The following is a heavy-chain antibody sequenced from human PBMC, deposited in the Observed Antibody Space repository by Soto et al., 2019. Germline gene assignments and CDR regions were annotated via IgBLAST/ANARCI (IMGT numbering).Heavy chain of an antibody. CDR2: MNPKSGGA. V-gene: IGHV1-2*02. CDR3: TRENIENSDGLYDDFDI. D-gene: IGHD5-18*01. J-gene: IGHJ3*02. CDR1: GYTFTDYY. Sequence: ASVKVSCKTSGYTFTDYYTHWVRQAPGQGLEWMGWMNPKSGGAYFAQKFQGRVTLTRDTSIGTAYIEVNSLTSDDTAVYFCTRENIENSDGLYDDFDIWG.